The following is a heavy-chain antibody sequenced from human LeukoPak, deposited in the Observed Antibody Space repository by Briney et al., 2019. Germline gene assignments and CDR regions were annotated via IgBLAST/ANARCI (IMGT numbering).Heavy chain of an antibody. V-gene: IGHV1-2*03. CDR3: ARDLRGSYYSPADY. CDR2: INPNSGGT. D-gene: IGHD1-26*01. CDR1: GYTFTGYY. Sequence: LGASVKVSCKASGYTFTGYYMHWVRQAPGQGLEWMGWINPNSGGTNYAQKFQGRVTMTRDTSISTACMELSRLRSDDTAVYYCARDLRGSYYSPADYWGQGTLVTVSS. J-gene: IGHJ4*02.